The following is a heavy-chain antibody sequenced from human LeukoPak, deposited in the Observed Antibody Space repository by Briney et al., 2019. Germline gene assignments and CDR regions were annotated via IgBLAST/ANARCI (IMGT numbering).Heavy chain of an antibody. CDR3: ARAWYLPFDY. CDR1: GGSFSGYY. Sequence: SEALSLTCAVYGGSFSGYYWSWIRQPPGKGLEWIGEINHSGSTNYNPSLKSRVTISVDTSKNQFSLKLSSVTAADTAVYYCARAWYLPFDYWGQGTLVTVSS. J-gene: IGHJ4*02. D-gene: IGHD4-23*01. CDR2: INHSGST. V-gene: IGHV4-34*01.